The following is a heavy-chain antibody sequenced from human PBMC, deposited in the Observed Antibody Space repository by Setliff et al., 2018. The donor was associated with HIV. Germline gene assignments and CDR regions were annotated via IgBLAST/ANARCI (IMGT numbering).Heavy chain of an antibody. Sequence: SETLSLTCTVSGGSISSYYWSWIRQPPGKGLEWIGYIYYSGSTNYNPSLKSRVTISVDTSKNQFSLKLSSVTAADTAVYYCARSVHYYDSSGYYWGAFDIWGQGTMVTVSS. V-gene: IGHV4-59*01. J-gene: IGHJ3*02. CDR3: ARSVHYYDSSGYYWGAFDI. CDR2: IYYSGST. D-gene: IGHD3-22*01. CDR1: GGSISSYY.